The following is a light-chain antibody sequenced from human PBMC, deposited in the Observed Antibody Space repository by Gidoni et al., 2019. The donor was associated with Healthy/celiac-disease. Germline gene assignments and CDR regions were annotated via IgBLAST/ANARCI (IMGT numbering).Light chain of an antibody. CDR3: NSRDSSGNHFV. V-gene: IGLV3-19*01. Sequence: SSELTQDTAVSVALGQTVRITCQGDSLRSYYASWYQQKPGQAPVLVIYGKNNRPSGIPDRFSGSSSGNTASFTITGAQAEDEADYYCNSRDSSGNHFVFGGGTKLTVL. J-gene: IGLJ2*01. CDR1: SLRSYY. CDR2: GKN.